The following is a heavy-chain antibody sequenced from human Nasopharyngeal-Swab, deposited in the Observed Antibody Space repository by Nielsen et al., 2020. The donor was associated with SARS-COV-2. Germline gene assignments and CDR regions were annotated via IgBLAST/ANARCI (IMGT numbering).Heavy chain of an antibody. V-gene: IGHV3-30*18. Sequence: SCAASGFTFSSYGMHWVRQAPGKGLEWVAVISYDGSNKYYADSVKGRFTISRDNSKNTLYLQMNSLRAEDTAVYSCAKIGGDSAELRAFDIWGQGTMVTVSS. CDR3: AKIGGDSAELRAFDI. CDR1: GFTFSSYG. J-gene: IGHJ3*02. CDR2: ISYDGSNK. D-gene: IGHD3-16*01.